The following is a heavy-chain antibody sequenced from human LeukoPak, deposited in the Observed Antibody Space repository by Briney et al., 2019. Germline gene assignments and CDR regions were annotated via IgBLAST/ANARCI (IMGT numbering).Heavy chain of an antibody. Sequence: ASVKVSCKASGYTFTSYDINWVRQAPGQGLEWMGWINTNTGNPTYAQGFTGRFVFSLDTPVSTAYLQISSLKAEGTAVYYCARTNDYGDETYYFDYWGQGTLVTVSS. CDR2: INTNTGNP. J-gene: IGHJ4*02. V-gene: IGHV7-4-1*02. D-gene: IGHD4-17*01. CDR1: GYTFTSYD. CDR3: ARTNDYGDETYYFDY.